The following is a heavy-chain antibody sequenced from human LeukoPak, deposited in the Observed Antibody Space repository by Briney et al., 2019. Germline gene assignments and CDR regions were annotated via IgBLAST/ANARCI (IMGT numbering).Heavy chain of an antibody. CDR1: GFTFSSYA. J-gene: IGHJ4*02. CDR3: AKDTSSTSCYDY. CDR2: ISGSGGST. Sequence: GGSLRLSCAASGFTFSSYAMTWVRQAPGKGLEWVSAISGSGGSTYYADSVKGRFTISRDNSKNTLYLQMNSLRAEDTAVYYCAKDTSSTSCYDYWGQGTLVTVSS. D-gene: IGHD2-2*01. V-gene: IGHV3-23*01.